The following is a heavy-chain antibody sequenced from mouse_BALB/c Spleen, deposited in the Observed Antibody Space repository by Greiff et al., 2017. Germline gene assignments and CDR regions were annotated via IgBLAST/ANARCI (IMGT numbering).Heavy chain of an antibody. CDR2: IDPANGNT. J-gene: IGHJ4*01. V-gene: IGHV14-3*02. D-gene: IGHD1-1*01. CDR3: AESYYYGSSYAMDY. CDR1: GFNIKDTY. Sequence: EVKLEESGAELVKPGASVKLSCTASGFNIKDTYMHWVKQRPEQGLEWIGRIDPANGNTKYDPKFQGKATITADTSSNTAYLQLSSLTSEDTAVYYCAESYYYGSSYAMDYWGQGTSVTVSS.